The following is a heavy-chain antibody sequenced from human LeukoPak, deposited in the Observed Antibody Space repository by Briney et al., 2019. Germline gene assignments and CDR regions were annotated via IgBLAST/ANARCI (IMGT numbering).Heavy chain of an antibody. CDR1: GGSFSGYY. CDR3: ARHLNRQQLVRGWWFDP. Sequence: PAETLSLTCAVYGGSFSGYYWSWIRQPPGKGLEWIGEINHSGSTNYNPSLKSRVTISVDTSKNQFSLKLSSVTAADTAVYYCARHLNRQQLVRGWWFDPWGQGTLVTVSS. CDR2: INHSGST. J-gene: IGHJ5*02. V-gene: IGHV4-34*01. D-gene: IGHD6-13*01.